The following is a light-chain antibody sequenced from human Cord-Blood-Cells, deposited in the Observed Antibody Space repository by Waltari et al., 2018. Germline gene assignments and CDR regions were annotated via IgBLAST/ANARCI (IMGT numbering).Light chain of an antibody. Sequence: QAVVTQEPSLTVSPGGTVTLTCGSSTGAVTSGHFPSWFQQKPGQAPRTLIYDTSNKPSWTPARFSGSLLGGKAALTLSGAQPEDEAEYYCLLSYSGALVVFGGGTKLTVL. CDR1: TGAVTSGHF. V-gene: IGLV7-46*01. CDR2: DTS. CDR3: LLSYSGALVV. J-gene: IGLJ2*01.